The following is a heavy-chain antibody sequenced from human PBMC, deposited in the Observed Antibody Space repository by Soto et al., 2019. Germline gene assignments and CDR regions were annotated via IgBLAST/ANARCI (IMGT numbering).Heavy chain of an antibody. J-gene: IGHJ4*02. CDR2: IDGGNGNT. CDR1: GYTFTNYA. CDR3: ARIRSRSSWYSFDY. Sequence: QVQLMQSGVEVKKPGASVKVSCKASGYTFTNYAIHWVRQAPGQRLEWMGWIDGGNGNTKYSQKFQGRVTITRDTSASTAYRELSSLRSEDTAVYYCARIRSRSSWYSFDYWGQGTLVTVSS. D-gene: IGHD6-13*01. V-gene: IGHV1-3*01.